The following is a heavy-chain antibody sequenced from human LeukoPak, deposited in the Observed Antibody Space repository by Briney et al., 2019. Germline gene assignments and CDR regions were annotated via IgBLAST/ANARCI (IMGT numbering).Heavy chain of an antibody. CDR3: ARGLYCGGDCQGFDY. J-gene: IGHJ4*02. CDR2: MNPNSGNT. CDR1: GYTFTSYD. D-gene: IGHD2-21*02. Sequence: GASEKVSCKASGYTFTSYDINWVRKATGHGLEWMGLMNPNSGNTGYAQKFQSRVTMTRNTSISTAYMELSSLRSEDTSVYDWARGLYCGGDCQGFDYRGPGTLVTVAS. V-gene: IGHV1-8*01.